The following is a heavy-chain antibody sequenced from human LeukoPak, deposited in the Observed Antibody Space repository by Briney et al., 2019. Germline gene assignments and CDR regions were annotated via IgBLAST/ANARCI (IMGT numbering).Heavy chain of an antibody. CDR2: IYYSGST. CDR1: GGSISSSSYY. CDR3: AREVEMTQYGTPGTGAFDI. J-gene: IGHJ3*02. Sequence: KPSETLSLTCTVSGGSISSSSYYWGWIRQPPGKGLEWIGSIYYSGSTYYNPSLKSRVTISVDTSKNQFSLKLSSVTAADTAVYYCAREVEMTQYGTPGTGAFDIWGQGTMVTASS. D-gene: IGHD5-24*01. V-gene: IGHV4-39*07.